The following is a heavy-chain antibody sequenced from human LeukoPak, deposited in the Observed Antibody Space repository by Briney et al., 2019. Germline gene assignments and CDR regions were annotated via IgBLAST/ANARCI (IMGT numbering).Heavy chain of an antibody. J-gene: IGHJ4*02. D-gene: IGHD2-15*01. CDR2: ISWNSGSI. V-gene: IGHV3-9*03. CDR3: AKDVSLGYCSGGSCSAHFDY. Sequence: GGSLRLSCAASGFTFDDYAMHWVRQAPGKGLEWVSGISWNSGSIGYADPVKGRFTISRDNAKNSLYLQMNSPRAEDMALYYCAKDVSLGYCSGGSCSAHFDYWGQGTLVTVSS. CDR1: GFTFDDYA.